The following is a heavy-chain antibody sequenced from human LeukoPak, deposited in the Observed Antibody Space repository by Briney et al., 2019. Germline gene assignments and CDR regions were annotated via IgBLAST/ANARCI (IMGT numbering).Heavy chain of an antibody. CDR2: INYDGSST. CDR1: GFTFSGYW. V-gene: IGHV3-74*01. D-gene: IGHD3-22*01. CDR3: ARVQPGRKWLLKVYYYYYYMDV. J-gene: IGHJ6*03. Sequence: TGGSLRLSCAASGFTFSGYWMHWVRQAPGKGLVWVSHINYDGSSTTYADSVKGRFTISRDNSKNTLYLQMNSLRAEDTAVYYCARVQPGRKWLLKVYYYYYYMDVWGKGTTVTVSS.